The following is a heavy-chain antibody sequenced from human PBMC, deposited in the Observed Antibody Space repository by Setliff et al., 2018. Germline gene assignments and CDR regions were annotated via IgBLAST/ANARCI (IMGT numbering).Heavy chain of an antibody. J-gene: IGHJ4*02. V-gene: IGHV4-38-2*02. CDR1: GYSISSGYI. Sequence: ASETLSLTCTVSGYSISSGYIWGWIRQPPGKGLEWVGNIGHTGSINYNPSLKSRLTISRDTSKNQVSLKLNSVTATDTAVYCCARDLGRGGDSDYWGQGILVTVSS. CDR2: IGHTGSI. CDR3: ARDLGRGGDSDY. D-gene: IGHD2-21*02.